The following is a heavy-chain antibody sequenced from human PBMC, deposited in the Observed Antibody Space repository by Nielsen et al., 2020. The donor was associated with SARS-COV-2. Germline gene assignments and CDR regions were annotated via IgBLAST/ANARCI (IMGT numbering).Heavy chain of an antibody. J-gene: IGHJ4*02. Sequence: GGSLRLSCVASGFSFSETWMSWVRQVPGKGLEWVSGISWNSGSIGYADSVKGRFTISRDNAKNSLYLQMNSLRAEDTAVYYCVRDTGAWDFDYWGQGTLITVSS. CDR3: VRDTGAWDFDY. V-gene: IGHV3-9*01. D-gene: IGHD1-26*01. CDR2: ISWNSGSI. CDR1: GFSFSETW.